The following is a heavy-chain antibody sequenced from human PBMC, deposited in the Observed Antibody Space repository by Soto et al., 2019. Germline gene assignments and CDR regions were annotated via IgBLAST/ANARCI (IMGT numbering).Heavy chain of an antibody. CDR3: AIGRSENFWVYYYAMDV. D-gene: IGHD6-19*01. Sequence: EARLMESGGGLRQPGGSLRLSCEASGFKFGAYAMNWVRQAPGKGLEWVSGISGSSSGTYYTDSVKGRCTISRDNTKNTVYLQMNSLRGEDTAVYYCAIGRSENFWVYYYAMDVWGQGTAVTVSS. CDR2: ISGSSSGT. V-gene: IGHV3-23*01. CDR1: GFKFGAYA. J-gene: IGHJ6*02.